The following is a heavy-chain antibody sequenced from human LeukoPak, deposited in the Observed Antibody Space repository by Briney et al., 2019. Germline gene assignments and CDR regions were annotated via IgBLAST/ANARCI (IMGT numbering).Heavy chain of an antibody. Sequence: SETLSLTCTVSGGSISSSSYYWGWIRQPPGKGLEWIGSIYYSGSTYYNPSLKSRVTISVDTSKNQFSLKLTSVTAADTAVYYCARLSTGTDYLFDYWGQGTLVTVSS. V-gene: IGHV4-39*01. D-gene: IGHD1-1*01. CDR2: IYYSGST. CDR1: GGSISSSSYY. J-gene: IGHJ4*02. CDR3: ARLSTGTDYLFDY.